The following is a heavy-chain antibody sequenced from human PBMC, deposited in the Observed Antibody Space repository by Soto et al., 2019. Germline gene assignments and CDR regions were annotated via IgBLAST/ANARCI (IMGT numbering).Heavy chain of an antibody. CDR3: TKSGGYCSGGICYPNWFDS. D-gene: IGHD2-15*01. CDR1: GFTFSTYP. CDR2: ITSGGDGT. Sequence: VGSLRLSCAASGFTFSTYPMNWVRQTPGKGLEWVSTITSGGDGTYYADSVKGRFTISRENSRSTLYLQMNSLRAEDTAMYYCTKSGGYCSGGICYPNWFDSWGLGTLVTVSS. V-gene: IGHV3-23*01. J-gene: IGHJ5*01.